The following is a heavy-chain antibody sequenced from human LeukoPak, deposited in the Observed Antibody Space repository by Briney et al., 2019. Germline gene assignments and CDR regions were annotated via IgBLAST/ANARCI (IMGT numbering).Heavy chain of an antibody. CDR3: ARGRGRGSYYDFDY. V-gene: IGHV4-59*01. CDR2: IYYSGNT. J-gene: IGHJ4*02. Sequence: PSETLSLTCTVSGGSISTYYWNWIRQPPGKGLEWIGYIYYSGNTNYNPSLKSRVTISVDTSKNQFSLKLSSVTAADTAVYYCARGRGRGSYYDFDYWGQGTLVTVSS. D-gene: IGHD3-22*01. CDR1: GGSISTYY.